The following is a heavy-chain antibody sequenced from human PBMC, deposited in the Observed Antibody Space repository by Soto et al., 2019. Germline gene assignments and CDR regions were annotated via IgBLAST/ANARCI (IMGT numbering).Heavy chain of an antibody. Sequence: QVQLQQWGAGLLKASETLSLTCVVSGGSFSGYFWTWIRQSPGRGLACIGEISHSGSRNYNPAFQSRVIISVDSSKNHVSLKLSSVTAADSATYFCARGLAYDRPITVAEPFDSWGQGTLVTVSS. V-gene: IGHV4-34*02. D-gene: IGHD6-19*01. CDR2: ISHSGSR. J-gene: IGHJ4*02. CDR3: ARGLAYDRPITVAEPFDS. CDR1: GGSFSGYF.